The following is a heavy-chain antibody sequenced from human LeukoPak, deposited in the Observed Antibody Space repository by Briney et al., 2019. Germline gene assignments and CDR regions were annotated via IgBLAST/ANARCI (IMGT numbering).Heavy chain of an antibody. CDR3: GRHGASGSFLSWLDP. CDR1: DDSLTSGYYY. J-gene: IGHJ5*02. CDR2: VYYSGST. V-gene: IGHV4-39*01. Sequence: SETLSLTCTVSDDSLTSGYYYWGWIRQPPGKGLEWIGNVYYSGSTYYNPSLKSQVTISVDTSNNQFSLKLTSVTAADTAMYYCGRHGASGSFLSWLDPWGQGILVTVSS. D-gene: IGHD1-26*01.